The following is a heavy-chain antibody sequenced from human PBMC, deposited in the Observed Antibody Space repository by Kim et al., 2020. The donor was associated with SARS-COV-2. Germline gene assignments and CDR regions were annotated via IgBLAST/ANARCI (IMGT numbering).Heavy chain of an antibody. D-gene: IGHD3-9*01. V-gene: IGHV3-66*01. CDR1: GFTVSSNY. Sequence: GGSLRLSCAASGFTVSSNYMSWVRQAPGKGLEWVSVIYSGGSTYYADSVKGRFTISRDNSKNTLYLQMNSLRAEDTAVYYCARASRNYDILTGYYPSWFDPWGQGTLVTVSS. CDR2: IYSGGST. CDR3: ARASRNYDILTGYYPSWFDP. J-gene: IGHJ5*02.